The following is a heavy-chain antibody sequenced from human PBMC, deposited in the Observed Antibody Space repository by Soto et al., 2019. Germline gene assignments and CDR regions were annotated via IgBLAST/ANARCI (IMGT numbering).Heavy chain of an antibody. V-gene: IGHV3-48*04. Sequence: GGSLRLSCAASGFTFSSYSMNWVRQAPGKGLEWVSVISNNRIIKYHADSVKGRFAISRDNSKNTLYLQMDSLRVEDTAVYYCARAGIQYAEQVGYFDPWGQGTLVTVSS. CDR1: GFTFSSYS. D-gene: IGHD2-8*01. J-gene: IGHJ5*02. CDR2: ISNNRIIK. CDR3: ARAGIQYAEQVGYFDP.